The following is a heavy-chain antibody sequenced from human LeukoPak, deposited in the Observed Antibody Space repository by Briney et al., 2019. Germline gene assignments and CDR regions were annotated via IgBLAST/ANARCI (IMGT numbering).Heavy chain of an antibody. V-gene: IGHV3-23*01. CDR2: ISGSGGRT. CDR3: AKHSSGWFSLNYFDY. Sequence: GGSLRLSCAASGFTFSSHAMSWVRQAPGKGLEWVSVISGSGGRTYYADSVKGRFTISRDNFKNTLYLQMNSLRAEDTAVYYCAKHSSGWFSLNYFDYWGQGTLVTVSS. CDR1: GFTFSSHA. J-gene: IGHJ4*02. D-gene: IGHD6-13*01.